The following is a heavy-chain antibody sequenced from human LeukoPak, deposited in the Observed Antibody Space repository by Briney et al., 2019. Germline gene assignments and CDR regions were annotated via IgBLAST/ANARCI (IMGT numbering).Heavy chain of an antibody. D-gene: IGHD3-3*01. V-gene: IGHV3-74*01. CDR2: INSDGSST. CDR3: ARARYYDFWSGYLFDY. CDR1: EFTFSSYW. J-gene: IGHJ4*02. Sequence: PGGSLRLSCAASEFTFSSYWMHWVRQAPGKGLVWVSRINSDGSSTSYADSVKGRFTISRDNAKNTLYLQMNSLRAEDTAVYYCARARYYDFWSGYLFDYWGQGTLVTVSS.